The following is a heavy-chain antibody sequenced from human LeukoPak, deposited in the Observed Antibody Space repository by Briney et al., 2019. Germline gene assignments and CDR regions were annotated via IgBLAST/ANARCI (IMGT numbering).Heavy chain of an antibody. V-gene: IGHV1-69*05. J-gene: IGHJ3*02. CDR1: GGTFSSYA. CDR2: VIPIFGTA. CDR3: ARDRFDCSSTSCPYGDAFDI. D-gene: IGHD2-2*01. Sequence: ASVKVSCKASGGTFSSYAISWVRQAPGQGLEWMGRVIPIFGTANYAQKFQGRVTMTTDTSTSTAYMELRSLRSDDTAVYYCARDRFDCSSTSCPYGDAFDIWGQGTMVTVSS.